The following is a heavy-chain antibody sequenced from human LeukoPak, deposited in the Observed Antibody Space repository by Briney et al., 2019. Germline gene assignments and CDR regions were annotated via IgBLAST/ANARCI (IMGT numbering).Heavy chain of an antibody. CDR3: ARHGEYYYDSSDAFDI. V-gene: IGHV5-51*01. CDR2: IYPGDSDT. Sequence: GESLKISCKGSGYSFTSYWIGWVRQMPGKGLEWMGIIYPGDSDTRYSPSFQGQVTISADKSISTAYLQWSSLKASDTAMYYCARHGEYYYDSSDAFDIWGQGTMVTVSS. D-gene: IGHD3-22*01. J-gene: IGHJ3*02. CDR1: GYSFTSYW.